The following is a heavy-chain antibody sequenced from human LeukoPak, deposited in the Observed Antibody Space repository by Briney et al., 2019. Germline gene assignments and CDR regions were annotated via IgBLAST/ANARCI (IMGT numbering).Heavy chain of an antibody. CDR3: ITDHKDNWNPPGYI. J-gene: IGHJ3*02. CDR1: GFTFSNTW. D-gene: IGHD1-20*01. CDR2: IKSKTEGETI. V-gene: IGHV3-15*01. Sequence: PGGSLRLSCAASGFTFSNTWMSWVRQAPRKGLEWVGRIKSKTEGETIDYSAPVNGRFTISRDDSKNTLYLQMNTLKTEDTAVYYCITDHKDNWNPPGYIWGQGTIVTVSS.